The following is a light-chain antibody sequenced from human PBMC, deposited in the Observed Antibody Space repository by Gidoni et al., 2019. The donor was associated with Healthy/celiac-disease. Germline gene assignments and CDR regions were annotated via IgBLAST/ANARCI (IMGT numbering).Light chain of an antibody. Sequence: QSALTQPASVSGSPGQSITIPCTGTSSDVGVYNYVSWYQQHPGKAPKPMIYEVSNRPSGVPDRFSGSKSGNTASLTISGLQAEDEADYYCSSYTSSSTPLYVFGTGTKVTVL. J-gene: IGLJ1*01. CDR2: EVS. V-gene: IGLV2-14*01. CDR1: SSDVGVYNY. CDR3: SSYTSSSTPLYV.